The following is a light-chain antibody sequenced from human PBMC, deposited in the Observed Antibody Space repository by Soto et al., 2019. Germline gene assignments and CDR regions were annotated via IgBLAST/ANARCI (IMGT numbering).Light chain of an antibody. J-gene: IGKJ4*01. CDR3: QQYNNWPPLT. CDR2: GAS. Sequence: EIVMTQSPATLPVSPGERATLSCRASQSVSSNLAWYQQKPGQAPRLLIYGASTRATGIPARFSGSGSGTEFNLTISSLQSEDFAVYYCQQYNNWPPLTFGGGTKVEIK. V-gene: IGKV3-15*01. CDR1: QSVSSN.